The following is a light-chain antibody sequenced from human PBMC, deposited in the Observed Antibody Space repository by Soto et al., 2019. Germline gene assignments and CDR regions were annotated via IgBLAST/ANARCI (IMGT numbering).Light chain of an antibody. CDR2: NAS. CDR1: RSLVYSDGNAY. Sequence: DVVMTQSPLSLPVTLGQPASISCRSSRSLVYSDGNAYLNWFHQRPGQSPRRLIYNASNRDSGVPDRFGGSGSGTDFTLHINRVEAEDVGVYYCMQGTHWPPTFGRGTRVEI. J-gene: IGKJ1*01. V-gene: IGKV2-30*01. CDR3: MQGTHWPPT.